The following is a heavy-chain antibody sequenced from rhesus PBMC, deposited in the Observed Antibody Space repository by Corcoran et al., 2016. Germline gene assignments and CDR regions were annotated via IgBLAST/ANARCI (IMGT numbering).Heavy chain of an antibody. CDR2: TYGKGEIT. D-gene: IGHD6-43*01. CDR3: AIDPGYSSNYVFGS. V-gene: IGHV4-80*01. Sequence: QVQLQVSGLGLVQPSETLSLTRTVAGAPISSYCWCWVRQPPGTGLGWIGETYGKGEITTSNPYLKSRLTFSKDTSKNQFSLHLGSVTAADTAVYYCAIDPGYSSNYVFGSWGQGVLVTVSS. J-gene: IGHJ4*01. CDR1: GAPISSYC.